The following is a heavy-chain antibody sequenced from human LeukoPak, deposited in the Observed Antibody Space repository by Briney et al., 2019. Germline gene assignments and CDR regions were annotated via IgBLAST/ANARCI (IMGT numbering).Heavy chain of an antibody. V-gene: IGHV3-15*01. CDR2: IKSKTDGGTT. CDR1: GFTFTSYS. J-gene: IGHJ3*02. Sequence: GGSLRLSCAASGFTFTSYSMNWVRQAPGKGLEWVGRIKSKTDGGTTDYAAPVKGRFTISRDDSKNTLYLQMNSLKTEDTAVYYCVGYSPFDIWGQGTMVTVSS. D-gene: IGHD6-13*01. CDR3: VGYSPFDI.